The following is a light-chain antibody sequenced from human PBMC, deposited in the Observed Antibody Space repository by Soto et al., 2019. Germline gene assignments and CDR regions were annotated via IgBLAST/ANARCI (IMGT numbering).Light chain of an antibody. CDR1: DSISRDY. Sequence: EIVLTQSPGTLSLSPGQTATLSCSASDSISRDYLAWYQQRLGQAPRLLIYGASSGATGIPDRFSGSGSGTDFTLTISRLEPEDFAIYYCQQYGGVPYTFGQGTKLEIK. CDR3: QQYGGVPYT. J-gene: IGKJ2*01. V-gene: IGKV3-20*01. CDR2: GAS.